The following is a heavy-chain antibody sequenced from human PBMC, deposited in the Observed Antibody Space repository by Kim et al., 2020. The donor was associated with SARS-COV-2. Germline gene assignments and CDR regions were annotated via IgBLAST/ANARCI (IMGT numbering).Heavy chain of an antibody. J-gene: IGHJ6*02. CDR2: ISYDGSNK. CDR3: AKDRGYCSSTSCYKAYYYYGMYV. Sequence: GGSLRLSCAASGFTFSSYGMHWVRQAPGKGLEWVAVISYDGSNKYYADSVKGRFTISRDNSKNTLYLQMNSLRAEDTAVYYCAKDRGYCSSTSCYKAYYYYGMYVWGQGTTVTVSS. V-gene: IGHV3-30*18. D-gene: IGHD2-2*01. CDR1: GFTFSSYG.